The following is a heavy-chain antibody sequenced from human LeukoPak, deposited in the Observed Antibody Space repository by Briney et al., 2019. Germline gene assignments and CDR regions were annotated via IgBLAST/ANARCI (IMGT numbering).Heavy chain of an antibody. CDR1: GFTFDDYA. Sequence: GGSLRLSCAASGFTFDDYAMHWVRQAPGKGLEWVSLISGDGGSTYYADSVKGRFTISRDNSKNSLYLQMNSLRTEDTALYYCAKDTAAQYYYDSRGLGDYWGQGTLVTVSS. J-gene: IGHJ4*02. D-gene: IGHD3-22*01. CDR3: AKDTAAQYYYDSRGLGDY. CDR2: ISGDGGST. V-gene: IGHV3-43*02.